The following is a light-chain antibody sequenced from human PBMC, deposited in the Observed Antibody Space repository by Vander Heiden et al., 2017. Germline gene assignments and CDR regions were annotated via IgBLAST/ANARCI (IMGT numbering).Light chain of an antibody. V-gene: IGLV2-23*01. Sequence: QSALPQPAPVSGSPGQSITISCTGTSSDVGSYNLVSWYQQHPGKAPNLMIYEGSKRPSGVSNRFSGSKSGNTASLTISGLQAEDEADYYCCSDAGSSTFVFGTGTKVTVL. CDR2: EGS. CDR1: SSDVGSYNL. J-gene: IGLJ1*01. CDR3: CSDAGSSTFV.